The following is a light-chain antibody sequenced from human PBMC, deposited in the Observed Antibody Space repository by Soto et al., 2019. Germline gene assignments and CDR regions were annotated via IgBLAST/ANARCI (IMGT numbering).Light chain of an antibody. V-gene: IGLV2-14*01. CDR3: SSYTSSSNYV. CDR2: DVS. Sequence: QSALTQPASVSGSPGQSITISCTGTSSDVGGYNYVSWYQQHPGKAPKLMLYDVSNRPSGVSNRFSGSKSGNTASLTISGLQAEDDADYYCSSYTSSSNYVFGTGTKLTVL. J-gene: IGLJ1*01. CDR1: SSDVGGYNY.